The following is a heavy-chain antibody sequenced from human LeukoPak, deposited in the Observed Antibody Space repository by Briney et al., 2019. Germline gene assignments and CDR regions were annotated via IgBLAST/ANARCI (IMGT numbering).Heavy chain of an antibody. CDR2: IYYSGST. CDR1: GGSISSSRYY. Sequence: KPSETLSLTCIVSGGSISSSRYYWGWIRQPPGKGLEWIGSIYYSGSTYYNPSLKSRFTISVDTTKNQLSPKLSSVTSADAAEYYGARPMVRGVIAFDYWGQGTLVTVSS. CDR3: ARPMVRGVIAFDY. J-gene: IGHJ4*02. D-gene: IGHD3-10*01. V-gene: IGHV4-39*01.